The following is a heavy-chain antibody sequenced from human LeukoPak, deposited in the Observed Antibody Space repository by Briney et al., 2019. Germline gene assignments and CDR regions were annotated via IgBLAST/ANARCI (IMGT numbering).Heavy chain of an antibody. CDR1: GYTFTDYY. D-gene: IGHD4-17*01. CDR2: VNPDTGAT. Sequence: ASVKVSCKASGYTFTDYYMHWVRQAPGQGLEWMGWVNPDTGATNSAQNFQGRVTMTRDTSISTVYMELSRLRSDDSAAYYCARENYGDGNWFDPWGQGTLVTVSS. CDR3: ARENYGDGNWFDP. J-gene: IGHJ5*02. V-gene: IGHV1-2*02.